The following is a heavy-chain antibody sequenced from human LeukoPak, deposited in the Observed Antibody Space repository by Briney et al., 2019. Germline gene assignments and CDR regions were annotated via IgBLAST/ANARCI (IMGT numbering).Heavy chain of an antibody. D-gene: IGHD6-19*01. V-gene: IGHV1-2*02. J-gene: IGHJ4*02. CDR1: GYTFTGYY. Sequence: ASVKVSCKASGYTFTGYYMHWVRQAPGQGLEWMGWINPNSGGTNYAQKFQGRVTMTRDTSISTAYMELSRLRSDDTAVYYCARDLPGIAVADYYFDYWGQGTLVTVSS. CDR3: ARDLPGIAVADYYFDY. CDR2: INPNSGGT.